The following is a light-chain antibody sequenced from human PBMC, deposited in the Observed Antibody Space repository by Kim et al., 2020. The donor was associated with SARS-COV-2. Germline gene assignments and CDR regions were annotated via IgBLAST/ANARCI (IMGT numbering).Light chain of an antibody. CDR1: QVINND. J-gene: IGKJ1*01. CDR2: GAS. V-gene: IGKV1-27*01. CDR3: QKNDSAPGT. Sequence: VGDRVTITYRARQVINNDVDGDQQKPGKATAVLNYGASTLNSGVPSRFSGSGSGADVALTISSLEPEDVGNYDSQKNDSAPGTFGHGTKVDIK.